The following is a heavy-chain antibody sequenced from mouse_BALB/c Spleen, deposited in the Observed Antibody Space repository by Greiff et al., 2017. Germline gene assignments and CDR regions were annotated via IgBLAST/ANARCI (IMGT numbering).Heavy chain of an antibody. CDR1: GYTFTSYW. D-gene: IGHD3-1*01. CDR2: INPSTGYT. CDR3: ARELGLHYYAMDY. J-gene: IGHJ4*01. V-gene: IGHV1-7*01. Sequence: QVQLKQSGAELAKPGASVKMSCKASGYTFTSYWMHWVKQRPGQGLEWIGYINPSTGYTEYNQKFKDKATLTADKSSSTAYMQLSSLTSEDSAVYYCARELGLHYYAMDYWGQGTSVTVSS.